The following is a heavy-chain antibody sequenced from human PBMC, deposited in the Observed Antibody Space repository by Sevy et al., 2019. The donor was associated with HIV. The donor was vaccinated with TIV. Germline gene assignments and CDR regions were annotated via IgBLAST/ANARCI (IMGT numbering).Heavy chain of an antibody. J-gene: IGHJ6*02. CDR2: MSPKTGAT. D-gene: IGHD3-3*01. V-gene: IGHV1-8*01. CDR3: ASGGNGDFWSYEYYYYGMDV. Sequence: ASVKVSCEASGYCFDSYDINWVRQATGQGLEWMGWMSPKTGATGFAQKFKGRVTMTRNTSISTAYMELSSLTNEDTAVYYCASGGNGDFWSYEYYYYGMDVWGQGTTVTVSS. CDR1: GYCFDSYD.